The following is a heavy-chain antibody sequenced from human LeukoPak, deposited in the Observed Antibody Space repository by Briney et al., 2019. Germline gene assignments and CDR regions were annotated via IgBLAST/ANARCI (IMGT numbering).Heavy chain of an antibody. CDR1: DDSISSVGYY. J-gene: IGHJ4*02. CDR2: IHYSGNT. V-gene: IGHV4-31*03. Sequence: SETLFLTCTVSDDSISSVGYYWTWIRQYPGKGLEWIGYIHYSGNTYYNPSLKSRVTISVDTSKNHFSLRLSSVTAADTAVYYCASGNGYYYRYFDYWGQGTLVTVSS. CDR3: ASGNGYYYRYFDY. D-gene: IGHD3-22*01.